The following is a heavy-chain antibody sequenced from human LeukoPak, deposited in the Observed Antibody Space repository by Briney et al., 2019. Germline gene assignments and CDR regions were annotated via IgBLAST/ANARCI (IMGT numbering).Heavy chain of an antibody. D-gene: IGHD2-15*01. CDR3: ARDLKRGGYCSGGSCYGFYYYGMDV. J-gene: IGHJ6*02. CDR2: IYYSGST. Sequence: TLSLTCAVYGGSFSGYYWSWVRQPPGKGLEWIGYIYYSGSTNYNPSLKSRVTISVDTSKNQFSLKLSSVTAADTAVYYCARDLKRGGYCSGGSCYGFYYYGMDVWGQGTTVTVSS. V-gene: IGHV4-59*01. CDR1: GGSFSGYY.